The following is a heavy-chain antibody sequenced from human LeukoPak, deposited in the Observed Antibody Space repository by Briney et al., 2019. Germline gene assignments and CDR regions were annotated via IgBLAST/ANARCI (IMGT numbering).Heavy chain of an antibody. Sequence: GGSLRLSCAASGFTFSSYIMNWVRQAPGKGLEWVSSISSSSSYIYYADSVKGRFTISRDNAKNSLYLQMNSLRAEDTAVYYCAREASGVAPPRDAFDIWGQGTMVTLS. V-gene: IGHV3-21*01. D-gene: IGHD3-3*01. J-gene: IGHJ3*02. CDR1: GFTFSSYI. CDR2: ISSSSSYI. CDR3: AREASGVAPPRDAFDI.